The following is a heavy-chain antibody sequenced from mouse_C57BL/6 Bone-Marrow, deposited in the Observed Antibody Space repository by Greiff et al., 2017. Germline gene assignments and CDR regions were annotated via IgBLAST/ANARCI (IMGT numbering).Heavy chain of an antibody. Sequence: EVNVVEPGGGLVQSGRSLRLSCATSGFTFSDFYMEWVRQAPGKGLEWIASSRNNANDYTTEYSASVKGRVIVSSDTSQSFLYLQMYALRAEDTAIYYCARDAPGAIGYWGQGTSVTVSS. J-gene: IGHJ4*01. CDR1: GFTFSDFY. CDR3: ARDAPGAIGY. V-gene: IGHV7-1*01. CDR2: SRNNANDYTT.